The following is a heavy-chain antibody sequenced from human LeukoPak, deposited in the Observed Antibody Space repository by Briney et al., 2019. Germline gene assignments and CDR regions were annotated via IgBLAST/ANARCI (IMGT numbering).Heavy chain of an antibody. Sequence: GGSLRLPCAASGFTFSSYAMHWVRQAPGKGLEWVAVISYDGSNKYYADSVKGRFTISRDNSKNTLYLQMNSLRAEDTAVYYCAREYYYGSYGMDVWGQGTTVTVSS. J-gene: IGHJ6*02. V-gene: IGHV3-30*04. CDR2: ISYDGSNK. CDR1: GFTFSSYA. CDR3: AREYYYGSYGMDV. D-gene: IGHD3-10*01.